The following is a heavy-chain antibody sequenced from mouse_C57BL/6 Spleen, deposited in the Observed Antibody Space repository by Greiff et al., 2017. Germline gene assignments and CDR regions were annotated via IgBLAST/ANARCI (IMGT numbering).Heavy chain of an antibody. D-gene: IGHD1-1*01. CDR1: GFNIKDDY. J-gene: IGHJ2*01. V-gene: IGHV14-4*01. CDR2: IDPENGDT. Sequence: EVQLQESGAELVRPGASVKLSCTASGFNIKDDYMHWVKQRPEQGLEWIGWIDPENGDTEYASKFQGKATITADTSSNTAYLQLSSLTSEDTAVYYCTTGSSYLHYFDYWGQGTTLTVSS. CDR3: TTGSSYLHYFDY.